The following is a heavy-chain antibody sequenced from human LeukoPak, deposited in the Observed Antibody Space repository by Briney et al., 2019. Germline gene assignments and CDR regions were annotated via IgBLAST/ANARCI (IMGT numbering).Heavy chain of an antibody. D-gene: IGHD3-10*01. J-gene: IGHJ4*02. CDR1: GGSISSGGYY. Sequence: TSQTLPLTCTVSGGSISSGGYYWSWIRQHPGKGLEWIGYIYYSGSTYYNPSLKSRVTISVDTSKNQFSLKLSSVTAADTAVYYCARNPTMSYYYFDYWGQGTLVTVSS. CDR3: ARNPTMSYYYFDY. CDR2: IYYSGST. V-gene: IGHV4-31*03.